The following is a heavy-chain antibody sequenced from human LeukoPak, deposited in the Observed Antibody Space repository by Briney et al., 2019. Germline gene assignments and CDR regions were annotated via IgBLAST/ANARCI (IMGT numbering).Heavy chain of an antibody. CDR2: IYTSGST. J-gene: IGHJ4*02. D-gene: IGHD6-13*01. Sequence: SETLSLTCTVSGGSISSYYWSWIRQPAGKGLEWIGRIYTSGSTNYNPSLKSRATMSVDTSKNQFSLKLSSVTAADTAVYYCARYKTSIAADDYWGQGTLVTVSS. V-gene: IGHV4-4*07. CDR1: GGSISSYY. CDR3: ARYKTSIAADDY.